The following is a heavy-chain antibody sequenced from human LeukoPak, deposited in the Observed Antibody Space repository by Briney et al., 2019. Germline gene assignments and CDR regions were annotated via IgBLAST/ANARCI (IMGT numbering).Heavy chain of an antibody. V-gene: IGHV3-48*01. CDR2: ISGSSSTI. CDR1: GFTFSSYS. J-gene: IGHJ4*02. Sequence: GGSLRLSCAASGFTFSSYSRNWVRQAPGKGLEWVSYISGSSSTIYYADSVKGRFTISRDNAKNSLYLQMNSLRAEDTAVYYCARCAWDYWGQGTLVTVSS. CDR3: ARCAWDY.